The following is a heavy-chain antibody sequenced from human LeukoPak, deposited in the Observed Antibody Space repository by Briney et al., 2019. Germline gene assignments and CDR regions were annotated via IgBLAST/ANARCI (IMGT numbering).Heavy chain of an antibody. CDR1: GFTFSSYG. J-gene: IGHJ3*02. D-gene: IGHD2-8*01. Sequence: PGRSLRLSCAASGFTFSSYGMHWVRQAPGKGLEWVAVIWYDGSNKYCADSVKGRFTISRDNSKNTLYLQMNSLRAEDTAVYYCARSYLADAFDIWGQGTMVTVSS. CDR2: IWYDGSNK. V-gene: IGHV3-33*01. CDR3: ARSYLADAFDI.